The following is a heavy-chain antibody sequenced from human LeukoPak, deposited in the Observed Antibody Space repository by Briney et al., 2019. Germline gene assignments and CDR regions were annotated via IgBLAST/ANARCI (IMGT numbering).Heavy chain of an antibody. CDR2: ISSTGSTI. J-gene: IGHJ4*02. D-gene: IGHD3-10*01. V-gene: IGHV3-11*04. CDR1: GFTFSDYY. Sequence: GGSLSLSCAASGFTFSDYYMTWIRQAPGKGLEWVSYISSTGSTIYYADSVKGRFTIPRDNAKNSLYLQMNSLRAEDTAVYYCARARDPYYYGSGSYSGGMLFDYWGQGTLVTVSS. CDR3: ARARDPYYYGSGSYSGGMLFDY.